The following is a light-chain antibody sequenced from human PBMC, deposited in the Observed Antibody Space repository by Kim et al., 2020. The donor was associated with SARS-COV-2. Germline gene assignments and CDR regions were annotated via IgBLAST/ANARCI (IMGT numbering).Light chain of an antibody. CDR1: QSVLYSYNNKNY. V-gene: IGKV4-1*01. CDR3: QQYYTTPPKT. CDR2: WAS. J-gene: IGKJ1*01. Sequence: DIVMTQSPDSLAVSLGERATINCKSSQSVLYSYNNKNYLAWYQQKPGQPPKLLIYWASTRESGVPERFSGSGSGTDFTLTISSLQAEDVAVYYCQQYYTTPPKTFGQGTKVDIK.